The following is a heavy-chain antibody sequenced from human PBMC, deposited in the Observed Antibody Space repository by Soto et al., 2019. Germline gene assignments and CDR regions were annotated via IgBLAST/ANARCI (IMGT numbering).Heavy chain of an antibody. CDR2: IDWDDDK. CDR1: GFSLSTSGMC. V-gene: IGHV2-70*11. Sequence: GSGPTLVNPTQTLTLTCTFSGFSLSTSGMCVSWIRHPPGKALEWLARIDWDDDKYYSTSLKTRLTISKDTSKNQVVLTMTNMDPVDTATYYRARIELSSSWPQSAFDIRGQGTMVTVSS. CDR3: ARIELSSSWPQSAFDI. D-gene: IGHD6-13*01. J-gene: IGHJ3*02.